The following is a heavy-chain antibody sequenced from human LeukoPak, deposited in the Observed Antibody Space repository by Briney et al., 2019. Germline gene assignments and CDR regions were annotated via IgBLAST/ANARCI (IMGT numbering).Heavy chain of an antibody. Sequence: NPSETLSLICTVSGGSISSYYWNWIRQSPGKGLEWIGSIYYSGSTTYNPSFKSRVTISVDMSKNQFSLKVSSLTAADTAVYYCARNGTYHGFWGADYHHMDVWGKGTTVTVSS. CDR2: IYYSGST. CDR1: GGSISSYY. CDR3: ARNGTYHGFWGADYHHMDV. V-gene: IGHV4-59*01. D-gene: IGHD3-3*01. J-gene: IGHJ6*03.